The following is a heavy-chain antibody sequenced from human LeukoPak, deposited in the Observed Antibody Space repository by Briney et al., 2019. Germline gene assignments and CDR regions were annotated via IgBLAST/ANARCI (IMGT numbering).Heavy chain of an antibody. CDR2: IYYSGST. J-gene: IGHJ6*02. D-gene: IGHD4/OR15-4a*01. V-gene: IGHV4-59*01. CDR3: ARGVREYYYYYGMDV. CDR1: GGSISSYY. Sequence: SETLSLTCTVSGGSISSYYWSWIRQPPGKGLERIGYIYYSGSTNYNPSLKSRVTISVDTSKNQFSLKLSSVTAADTAVYYCARGVREYYYYYGMDVWGQGTTVTVSS.